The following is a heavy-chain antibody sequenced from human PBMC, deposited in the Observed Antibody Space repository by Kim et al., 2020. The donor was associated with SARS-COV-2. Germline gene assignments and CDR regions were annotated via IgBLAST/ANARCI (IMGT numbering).Heavy chain of an antibody. J-gene: IGHJ4*02. D-gene: IGHD6-13*01. V-gene: IGHV3-15*01. CDR1: GFTFSNAW. Sequence: GGSLRLSCAASGFTFSNAWMSWVRQAPGKGLEWVGRIKSKTDGGTTDYAAPVKGRFTISRDDSKNTLYLQMNSLKTEDTAVYYCTTDLLSAAGGDYWGQGTLVTVSS. CDR2: IKSKTDGGTT. CDR3: TTDLLSAAGGDY.